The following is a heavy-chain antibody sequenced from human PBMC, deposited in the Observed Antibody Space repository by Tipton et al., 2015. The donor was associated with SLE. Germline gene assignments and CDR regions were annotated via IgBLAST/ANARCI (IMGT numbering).Heavy chain of an antibody. J-gene: IGHJ6*03. D-gene: IGHD3-22*01. CDR3: ARVDSSGYLDYYYYYMDV. V-gene: IGHV4-59*11. CDR2: IYYSGST. Sequence: TLSLTCTVSGGPISTHYWSWVRQPPGKGLEWIGHIYYSGSTDYNPSLKSRVTMSVDTSKNQFSLKLSSVTAADTAVYYCARVDSSGYLDYYYYYMDVWGKGTTVTVSS. CDR1: GGPISTHY.